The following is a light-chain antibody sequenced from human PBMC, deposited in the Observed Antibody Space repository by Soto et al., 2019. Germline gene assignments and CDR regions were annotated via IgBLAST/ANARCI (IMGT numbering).Light chain of an antibody. CDR1: QGISSY. CDR3: HQLNTYPFT. CDR2: AAS. Sequence: DIQLTQSPSFLSASVGDRVTITCRASQGISSYLAWYQEKPGKAPKLLIYAASTLQSGVPLRFSGSGSGTEFTLTISSLQPEDFATYYCHQLNTYPFTFGPGTKVDIK. V-gene: IGKV1-9*01. J-gene: IGKJ3*01.